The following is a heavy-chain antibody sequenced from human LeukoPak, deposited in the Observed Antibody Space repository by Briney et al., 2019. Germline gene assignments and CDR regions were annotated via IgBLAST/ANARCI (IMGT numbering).Heavy chain of an antibody. CDR3: ARELVLSLLGYFDY. V-gene: IGHV3-7*01. CDR1: GFAFSTYW. Sequence: PGGSLRLSCAASGFAFSTYWMSWVRQAPGKGLEWVANIKQDGSEKCYVDSVKGRFTISRDNARNSLYLQMNSLRAEDTAVYYCARELVLSLLGYFDYWGQGTLVTVSS. D-gene: IGHD2-21*01. CDR2: IKQDGSEK. J-gene: IGHJ4*02.